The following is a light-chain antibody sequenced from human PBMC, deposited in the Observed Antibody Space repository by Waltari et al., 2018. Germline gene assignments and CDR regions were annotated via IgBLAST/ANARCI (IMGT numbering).Light chain of an antibody. Sequence: DLTHSTDTLSLPPGARAPLFCRASQSISMYLVWYQQRPGQAPRLLIYCPSIRAAGIPDRFSGSGSGTDFILSISRLEPEDVAVYYCQNHERLPATFGQGTRVEIK. CDR1: QSISMY. CDR2: CPS. CDR3: QNHERLPAT. J-gene: IGKJ1*01. V-gene: IGKV3-20*01.